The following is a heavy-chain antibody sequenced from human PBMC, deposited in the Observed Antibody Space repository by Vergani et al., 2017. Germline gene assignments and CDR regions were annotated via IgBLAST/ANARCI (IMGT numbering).Heavy chain of an antibody. D-gene: IGHD2-8*01. J-gene: IGHJ5*02. V-gene: IGHV4-4*03. CDR1: GGSISSSNW. Sequence: QVQLQESGPGLVKPPGTLSLTCAVSGGSISSSNWWSWVRQPPGKGLEWIGEIYHSGSTNYNPSLKSRVTISVDKSKNQLSLKMSCVTAADTAVYYCARLITMHSWLDPWGKGTMVTVSS. CDR2: IYHSGST. CDR3: ARLITMHSWLDP.